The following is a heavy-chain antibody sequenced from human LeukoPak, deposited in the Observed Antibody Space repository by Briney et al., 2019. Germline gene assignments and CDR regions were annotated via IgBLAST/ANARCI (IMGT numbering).Heavy chain of an antibody. CDR3: AGGEKWLAFDY. J-gene: IGHJ4*02. CDR1: GGSISSYY. Sequence: SETLSLTCTVSGGSISSYYWTWIRQPPGKGLEWIAYIYYSGSTNYNPSLKSRVTISLDTSKNQFSLKLSSVTAADTAVYYRAGGEKWLAFDYWGQGALVTISS. CDR2: IYYSGST. D-gene: IGHD6-19*01. V-gene: IGHV4-59*08.